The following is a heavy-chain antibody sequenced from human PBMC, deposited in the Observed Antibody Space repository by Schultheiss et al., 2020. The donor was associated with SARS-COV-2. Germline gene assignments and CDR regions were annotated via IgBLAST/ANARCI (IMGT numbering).Heavy chain of an antibody. V-gene: IGHV1-18*01. D-gene: IGHD6-19*01. CDR1: GYSFNTYG. CDR3: ATRSSGWYEPYFDY. CDR2: ISAHNGNT. Sequence: ASVKVSCKTSGYSFNTYGISWVRQAPGQGLEWMGWISAHNGNTNYAQKLQGRVTMTTDTSTSTAYMELRSLRSDDTAVYYCATRSSGWYEPYFDYWGQGTLVTVSS. J-gene: IGHJ4*02.